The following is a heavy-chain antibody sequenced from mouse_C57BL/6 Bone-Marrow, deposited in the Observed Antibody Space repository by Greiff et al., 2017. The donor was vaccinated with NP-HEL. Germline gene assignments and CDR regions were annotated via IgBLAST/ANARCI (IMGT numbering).Heavy chain of an antibody. CDR1: GYTFTSYG. Sequence: QVQLKESGAELARPGASVKLSCKASGYTFTSYGISWVKQRTGQGLEWIGEIYPRSGNTYYNEKFKGKATLTADKSSSTAYMELRSLTSEDSAVYFCARSGGNYCFDYWGQGTTLTVSS. CDR2: IYPRSGNT. CDR3: ARSGGNYCFDY. V-gene: IGHV1-81*01. J-gene: IGHJ2*01. D-gene: IGHD1-1*02.